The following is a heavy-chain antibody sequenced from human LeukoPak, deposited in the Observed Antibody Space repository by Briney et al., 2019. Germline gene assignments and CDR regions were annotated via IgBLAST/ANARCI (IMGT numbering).Heavy chain of an antibody. D-gene: IGHD2/OR15-2a*01. Sequence: ASVKVSCKASGYTFTTYGISWVRQAPGQGLEWMGWVNTYNGNANSAQKFQDRVTMTRDTSTSKAYMDLRRLRSDDTAVYYCARDCNSGNCYSDSWGQGTLVTVSS. CDR1: GYTFTTYG. CDR3: ARDCNSGNCYSDS. V-gene: IGHV1-18*01. J-gene: IGHJ4*02. CDR2: VNTYNGNA.